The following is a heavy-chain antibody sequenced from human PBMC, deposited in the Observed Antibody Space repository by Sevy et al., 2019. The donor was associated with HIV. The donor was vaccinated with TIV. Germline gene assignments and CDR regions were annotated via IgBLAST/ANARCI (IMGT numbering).Heavy chain of an antibody. Sequence: GGSLRLSCAASGFTFSRNGMHWVRQAPGKGLEGVSVIHSDDTTYHADSVKDRFTISRDNFKNTLYLHMSSLRAEDTAVYYCARGKSGYGYALNYWGQGTLVTVSS. CDR1: GFTFSRNG. D-gene: IGHD5-18*01. V-gene: IGHV3-66*01. J-gene: IGHJ4*02. CDR2: IHSDDTT. CDR3: ARGKSGYGYALNY.